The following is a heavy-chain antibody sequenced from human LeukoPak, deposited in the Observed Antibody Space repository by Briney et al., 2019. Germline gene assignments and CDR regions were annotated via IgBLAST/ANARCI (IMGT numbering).Heavy chain of an antibody. CDR2: IIPIFGTA. V-gene: IGHV1-69*13. J-gene: IGHJ6*02. CDR1: GGTFSSYA. CDR3: ARGVVVVAATGAYYYGMDV. D-gene: IGHD2-15*01. Sequence: GASVKVSCKASGGTFSSYAISWVRQAPGQGLEWMGGIIPIFGTANYAQKFQGRVTITADESTSTAYMELSSLRSEDTAVYYCARGVVVVAATGAYYYGMDVWGQGTTVTVSS.